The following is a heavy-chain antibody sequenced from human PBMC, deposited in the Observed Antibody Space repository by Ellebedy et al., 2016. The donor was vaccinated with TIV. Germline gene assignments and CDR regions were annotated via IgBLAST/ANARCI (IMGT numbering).Heavy chain of an antibody. J-gene: IGHJ3*02. CDR3: AKDASRPYDSSGFGAFDI. CDR1: GFTFSSYG. CDR2: ISYDGSNK. Sequence: GESLKISXAASGFTFSSYGMHWVRQAPGKGLEWVAVISYDGSNKYYADSVKGRFTISRDNSKNTLYLQMNSLRAEDTAVYYCAKDASRPYDSSGFGAFDIWGQGTMVTVSS. V-gene: IGHV3-30*18. D-gene: IGHD3-22*01.